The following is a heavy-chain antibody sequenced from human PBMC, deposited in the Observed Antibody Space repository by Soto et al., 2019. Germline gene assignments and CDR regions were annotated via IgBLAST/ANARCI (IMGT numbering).Heavy chain of an antibody. J-gene: IGHJ6*02. V-gene: IGHV1-69*13. Sequence: ASVKVSCKASGGTFSSYAISWVRQAPGQGLEWMGGIIPIFGTANYAQKFQGRATITADESISTAYLQWSSLKASDTAMYYCAIVWQQQSYYYYGMDVWGQGTTVTVSS. CDR2: IIPIFGTA. D-gene: IGHD6-13*01. CDR3: AIVWQQQSYYYYGMDV. CDR1: GGTFSSYA.